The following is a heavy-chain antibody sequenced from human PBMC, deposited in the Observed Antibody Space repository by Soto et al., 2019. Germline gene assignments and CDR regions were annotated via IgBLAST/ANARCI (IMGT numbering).Heavy chain of an antibody. CDR3: ARINWDSSNWYYFDY. J-gene: IGHJ4*02. Sequence: NPSETLSLTCTVSGGSVISGNHYLICMRQPPGKGLEWIGYIHYSGSTIYDPSLNSRVTMSIDKSKNQFSLKLSSVTAADTAVYYCARINWDSSNWYYFDYWGQGTLVTVS. V-gene: IGHV4-61*01. D-gene: IGHD6-13*01. CDR2: IHYSGST. CDR1: GGSVISGNHY.